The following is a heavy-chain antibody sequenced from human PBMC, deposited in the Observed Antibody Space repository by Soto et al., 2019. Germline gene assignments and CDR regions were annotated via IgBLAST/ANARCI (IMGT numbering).Heavy chain of an antibody. V-gene: IGHV3-33*01. CDR1: GFTFSSYV. D-gene: IGHD3-3*01. J-gene: IGHJ5*02. Sequence: GGSRRRCCAASGFTFSSYVMHWVRQAPGKGLEWVAVIWYDGSNKYYADSVKGRFTISRDNSKNTLYLQMNSLRAEDTAVYYCARGGLLRSNYDFWRGYPGWFDPWGQGTLVTVSS. CDR3: ARGGLLRSNYDFWRGYPGWFDP. CDR2: IWYDGSNK.